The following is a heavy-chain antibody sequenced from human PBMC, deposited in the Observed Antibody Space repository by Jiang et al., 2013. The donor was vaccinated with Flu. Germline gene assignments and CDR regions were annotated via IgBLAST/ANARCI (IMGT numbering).Heavy chain of an antibody. CDR1: GYRFTTYW. CDR3: ARRPYCGADCYSSVDF. J-gene: IGHJ4*02. CDR2: VDPVDSSA. Sequence: GAEVKKPGESLKISCETSGYRFTTYWITWVRQMPGKGLEWMGTVDPVDSSAKYSPSFQGHITISADKSIDTAYLQWSTLKASDSGIYYCARRPYCGADCYSSVDFWGQGSLVTVSS. D-gene: IGHD2-21*02. V-gene: IGHV5-10-1*01.